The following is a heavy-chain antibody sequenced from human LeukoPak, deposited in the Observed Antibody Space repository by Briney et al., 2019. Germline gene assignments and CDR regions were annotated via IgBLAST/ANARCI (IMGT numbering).Heavy chain of an antibody. Sequence: SETLSLTCTVSGGSISSYYWRWIRQPPPKELQWIGYIYYNECTHYNHSLPRRVTISLDTSKNQFSLRLSSVTAADTAVYYCARDSAVGWFDPWGRGTLVTVSS. D-gene: IGHD2-15*01. CDR2: IYYNECT. CDR1: GGSISSYY. V-gene: IGHV4-59*01. CDR3: ARDSAVGWFDP. J-gene: IGHJ5*02.